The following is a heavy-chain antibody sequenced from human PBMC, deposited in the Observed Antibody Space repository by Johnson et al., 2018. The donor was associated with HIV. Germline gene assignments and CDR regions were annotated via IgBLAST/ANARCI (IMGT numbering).Heavy chain of an antibody. CDR2: ISYDGSNK. J-gene: IGHJ3*02. V-gene: IGHV3-30*03. CDR1: GFTFSSYG. CDR3: AREGPSERAGFDI. Sequence: QVQLVESGGGLVQPGGSLRLSCAASGFTFSSYGMHWVRQAPGKGLEWVAVISYDGSNKDYADSVKGRFTISRDNAKNTLYLQMNSLRVEDTAVYYCAREGPSERAGFDIWGQGTMVTVSS.